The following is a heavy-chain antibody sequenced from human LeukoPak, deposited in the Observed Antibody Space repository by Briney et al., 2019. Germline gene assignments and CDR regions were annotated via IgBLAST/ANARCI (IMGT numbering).Heavy chain of an antibody. CDR2: INHSGST. D-gene: IGHD6-13*01. CDR1: GGSFSGYY. CDR3: ARPNGYSSSWSGAFDI. Sequence: SETLSLTCAVYGGSFSGYYWSWIRQPPGKGLEWIGEINHSGSTNYNPSLKSRVTISVDTSKNQFSLKLSSVTAADTAVYYCARPNGYSSSWSGAFDIWGQGTMVTVSS. V-gene: IGHV4-34*01. J-gene: IGHJ3*02.